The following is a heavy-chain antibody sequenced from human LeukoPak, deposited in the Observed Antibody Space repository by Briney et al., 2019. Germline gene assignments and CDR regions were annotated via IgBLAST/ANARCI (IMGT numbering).Heavy chain of an antibody. J-gene: IGHJ4*02. Sequence: GGSLRLSCAASGFTFSSYAMSWVRQAPGKGLEWVSSISVSGGSTYYADSVKGRFTISRDNSKNTLYLQMNSLSAEDTAVYYCAKGEVITMVRGVFDYWGQGTLVTVSS. V-gene: IGHV3-23*01. CDR3: AKGEVITMVRGVFDY. D-gene: IGHD3-10*01. CDR2: ISVSGGST. CDR1: GFTFSSYA.